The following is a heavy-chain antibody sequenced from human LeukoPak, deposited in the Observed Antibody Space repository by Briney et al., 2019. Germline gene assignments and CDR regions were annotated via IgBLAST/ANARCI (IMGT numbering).Heavy chain of an antibody. D-gene: IGHD6-19*01. Sequence: PGGSLRLSCAASGFTFSSHWMHWVRQAPGKGLVWVSRINTDGSSTSYADSVKGRFTISRDKAKNTLYLQMNSLRAEDTAVYYCATLIAVAGPFDYWGQGTLVTVSS. V-gene: IGHV3-74*01. CDR2: INTDGSST. CDR3: ATLIAVAGPFDY. CDR1: GFTFSSHW. J-gene: IGHJ4*02.